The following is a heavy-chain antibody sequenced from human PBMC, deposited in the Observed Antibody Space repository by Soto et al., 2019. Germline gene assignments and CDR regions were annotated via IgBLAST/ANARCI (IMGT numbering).Heavy chain of an antibody. CDR2: IYHSGST. CDR3: ARATSCRDYDAFDI. V-gene: IGHV4-30-2*01. Sequence: SETLSLTCAVSGGSISSGGYSWSWIRQPPGKGLEWIGYIYHSGSTYYNPSLKSRVTISVDRSKNQFSLKLSSVTAADTAVYYCARATSCRDYDAFDIWGQGTKVTVSS. D-gene: IGHD5-12*01. CDR1: GGSISSGGYS. J-gene: IGHJ3*02.